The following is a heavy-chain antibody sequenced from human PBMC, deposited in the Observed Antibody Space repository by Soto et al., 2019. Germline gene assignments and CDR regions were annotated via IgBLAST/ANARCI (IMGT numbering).Heavy chain of an antibody. CDR1: GYSFTSYW. CDR2: IYPGDSDT. V-gene: IGHV5-51*01. D-gene: IGHD2-8*01. J-gene: IGHJ3*02. CDR3: ASSVYFDAFDM. Sequence: GESLKISCKGSGYSFTSYWIGWVRQMPGKGLEWMGIIYPGDSDTRYSPSFQGQVTISVDKSIGTAYLQWSSLKASDTAMYYCASSVYFDAFDMWGQGTVVTVSS.